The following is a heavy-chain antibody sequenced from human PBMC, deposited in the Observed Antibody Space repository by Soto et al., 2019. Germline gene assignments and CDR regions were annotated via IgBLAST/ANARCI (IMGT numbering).Heavy chain of an antibody. V-gene: IGHV3-7*03. J-gene: IGHJ6*02. CDR2: IDTDGSRK. CDR3: GRVPLDGNSANGVDV. D-gene: IGHD4-17*01. CDR1: GFNFNTYW. Sequence: EGQLVESGGGLVQPGGSLRLSCAASGFNFNTYWRYWVRQAPGKVLEWVANIDTDGSRKNYVDSVKGRFIISRDNAKNSLLLQMNSLRADDTAVYYCGRVPLDGNSANGVDVWGQGTTVTVSS.